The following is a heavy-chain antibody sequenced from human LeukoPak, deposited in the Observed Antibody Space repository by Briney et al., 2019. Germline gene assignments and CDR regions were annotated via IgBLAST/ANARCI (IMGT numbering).Heavy chain of an antibody. D-gene: IGHD3-10*01. Sequence: SETLSLTCTVSGGSISSYYWSWIRQPPGKGLEWIGYIYYSGSTNYNPSLKSRVTISVDTSKNQFSLKLSSVTDADTAVYYCARGTMVRGVIVPADYWGQGTLVTVSS. CDR3: ARGTMVRGVIVPADY. V-gene: IGHV4-59*01. CDR2: IYYSGST. J-gene: IGHJ4*02. CDR1: GGSISSYY.